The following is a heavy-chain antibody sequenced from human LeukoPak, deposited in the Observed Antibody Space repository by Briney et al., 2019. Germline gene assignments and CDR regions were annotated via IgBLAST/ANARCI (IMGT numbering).Heavy chain of an antibody. V-gene: IGHV1-2*02. D-gene: IGHD6-13*01. CDR2: INPNSGGT. J-gene: IGHJ6*03. CDR3: ARVLPDVSSSFIPYYYYYYMDV. Sequence: ASVKVSCKASGYTFTGYYIHWVRQAPGQGLEWMGWINPNSGGTNYAQKFQGRVTMTRDTSISTAYMELSRLRSDDTAVYYCARVLPDVSSSFIPYYYYYYMDVWGKGTTVTVSS. CDR1: GYTFTGYY.